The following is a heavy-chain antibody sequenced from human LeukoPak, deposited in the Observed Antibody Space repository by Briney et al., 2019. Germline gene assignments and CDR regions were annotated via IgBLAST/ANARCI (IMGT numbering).Heavy chain of an antibody. D-gene: IGHD3-16*02. CDR1: GGSFSGYY. CDR2: INHSGST. V-gene: IGHV4-34*01. CDR3: ARRRLYDYVWGSYRYTFGYFDY. J-gene: IGHJ4*02. Sequence: PSETPSLTCAVYGGSFSGYYWSWIRQPPGKGLEWIGEINHSGSTNYNPSLKSRVTISVDTSKNQFSLKLSSVTAADTAVYYCARRRLYDYVWGSYRYTFGYFDYWGQGTLVTVSS.